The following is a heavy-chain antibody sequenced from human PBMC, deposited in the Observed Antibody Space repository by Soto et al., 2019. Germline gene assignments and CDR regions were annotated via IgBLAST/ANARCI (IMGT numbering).Heavy chain of an antibody. CDR1: GGPIISSDGYH. D-gene: IGHD3-10*01. CDR2: IYYSGNT. CDR3: ASIHGGNRLFEY. Sequence: QVQLQESGPGLVKPSQTPSPTCTVSGGPIISSDGYHWIWTRQHPGQGLEWIGYIYYSGNTYYNPSLKSRGTISDDTSKNQFSLNLRSVTAADTAVYYCASIHGGNRLFEYWGQGTLVTVSS. J-gene: IGHJ4*02. V-gene: IGHV4-31*03.